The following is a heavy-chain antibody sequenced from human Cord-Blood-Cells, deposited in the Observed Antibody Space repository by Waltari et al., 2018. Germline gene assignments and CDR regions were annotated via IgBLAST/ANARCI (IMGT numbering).Heavy chain of an antibody. D-gene: IGHD3-10*01. J-gene: IGHJ4*02. CDR1: GFPFSGSA. CDR2: IRSKANSYAT. V-gene: IGHV3-73*02. Sequence: EVQLVESGGGLVQPGGSLNLSCPASGFPFSGSAMHWVRQASGKGLEWVGRIRSKANSYATAYAASVKGRFTISRDDSKNTAYLQMNSLKTEDTAVYYCTRDPLLWGQGTLVTVSS. CDR3: TRDPLL.